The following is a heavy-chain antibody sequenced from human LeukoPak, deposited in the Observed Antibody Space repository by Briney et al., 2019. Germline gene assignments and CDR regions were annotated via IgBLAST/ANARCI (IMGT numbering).Heavy chain of an antibody. CDR1: GGSISSGGYS. V-gene: IGHV4-30-4*07. J-gene: IGHJ6*03. CDR2: IYYSGST. CDR3: ARVVTVAGNYTDV. Sequence: SETLSLTCAVSGGSISSGGYSWSWIRQPPGKGLEWIGYIYYSGSTFYNPSLKSRITISVDTSKNQFSLNLSSVTAADTAVYYCARVVTVAGNYTDVWGKGTTVTVSS. D-gene: IGHD3-10*01.